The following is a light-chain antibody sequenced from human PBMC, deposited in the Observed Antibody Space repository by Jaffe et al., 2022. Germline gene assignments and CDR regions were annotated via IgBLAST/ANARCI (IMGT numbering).Light chain of an antibody. CDR1: SSNIGSYT. V-gene: IGLV1-44*01. J-gene: IGLJ3*02. CDR2: SNN. Sequence: QSVLTQPPSASGTPGQRVTISCSGSSSNIGSYTVYWYQQLPGTAPRLLINSNNQRPSGVPDRFSGSKSGTSASLAISGLQSEDEANYHCAAWDDSLSGRVFGGGTKLTVL. CDR3: AAWDDSLSGRV.